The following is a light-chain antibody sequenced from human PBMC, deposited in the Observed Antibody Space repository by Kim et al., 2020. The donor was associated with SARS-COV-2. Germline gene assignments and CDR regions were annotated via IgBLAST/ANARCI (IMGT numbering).Light chain of an antibody. CDR2: KAS. J-gene: IGKJ2*01. Sequence: SASGGDRVTITCRASQSISSWLAWYQQKPGKATKLLIYKASSLESGVPSRFSGSGSGTEFTLTISSLQPDDFATYYCQQYNSYSYTFGQGTKLEI. CDR3: QQYNSYSYT. CDR1: QSISSW. V-gene: IGKV1-5*03.